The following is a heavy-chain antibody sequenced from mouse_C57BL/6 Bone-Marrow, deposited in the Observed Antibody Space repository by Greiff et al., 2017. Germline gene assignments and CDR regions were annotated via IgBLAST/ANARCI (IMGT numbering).Heavy chain of an antibody. CDR3: ARYLITTVVHWYFDV. D-gene: IGHD1-1*01. CDR1: GYTFTSYW. Sequence: QVQLQQPGAELVKPGASVKMSCKASGYTFTSYWITWVKQRPGQGLEWIGDIYPGSGSTNYNEKFTSKATLTVDTSSSTAYMQLSSLTSEDSAVYYCARYLITTVVHWYFDVWGTGTTVTVSS. J-gene: IGHJ1*03. CDR2: IYPGSGST. V-gene: IGHV1-55*01.